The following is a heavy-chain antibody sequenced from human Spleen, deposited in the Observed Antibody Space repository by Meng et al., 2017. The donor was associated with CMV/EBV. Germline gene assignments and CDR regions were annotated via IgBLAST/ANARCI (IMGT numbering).Heavy chain of an antibody. J-gene: IGHJ6*02. CDR2: ISYDGSNK. V-gene: IGHV3-30*04. Sequence: GESLKISCAASGFTFSSYAMHWVRQAPGKGLEWVAVISYDGSNKYYADSVKGRFTISRDNSKNTLYLQMNSLRAEDTAVYYCARWGSSMQSCGMDVWGQGTPVTVSS. CDR3: ARWGSSMQSCGMDV. CDR1: GFTFSSYA. D-gene: IGHD2-2*01.